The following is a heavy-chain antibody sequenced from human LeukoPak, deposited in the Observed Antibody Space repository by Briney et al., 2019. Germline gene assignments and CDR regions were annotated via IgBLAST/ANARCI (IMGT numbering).Heavy chain of an antibody. CDR1: GFVFGTYS. J-gene: IGHJ4*02. D-gene: IGHD3-10*01. CDR2: ISGSAATT. V-gene: IGHV3-23*01. Sequence: GGSLRLSCVGSGFVFGTYSMNWVRQAPGKGLEWVSAISGSAATTFYADSVKGRFTISRDNSKNTLYLQMNSLRAEDTAVYYCAKRGPGSPQSGKYYFDYWGQGTLVTVSS. CDR3: AKRGPGSPQSGKYYFDY.